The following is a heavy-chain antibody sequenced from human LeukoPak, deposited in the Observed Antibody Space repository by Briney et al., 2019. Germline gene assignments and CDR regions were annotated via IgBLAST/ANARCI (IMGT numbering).Heavy chain of an antibody. CDR3: ARGPNLTGYAFDI. D-gene: IGHD3-9*01. V-gene: IGHV4-34*01. CDR2: INHSGST. CDR1: GGSFSGYY. J-gene: IGHJ3*02. Sequence: KPSETRSLTCAVYGGSFSGYYWSWIRQPPGKGLEWIGEINHSGSTNYNPSLKSRVTISVDTSKNQFSLKLSSVTAADTAVYYCARGPNLTGYAFDIWGQGTMVTVSS.